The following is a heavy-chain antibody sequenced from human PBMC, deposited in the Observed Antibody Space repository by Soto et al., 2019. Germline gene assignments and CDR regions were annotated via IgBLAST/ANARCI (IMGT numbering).Heavy chain of an antibody. CDR1: GGSISSGDYY. CDR2: IYYSGST. V-gene: IGHV4-30-4*01. Sequence: PSETLSLTCTVSGGSISSGDYYWSWVRQPPGKGLEWIGYIYYSGSTYYNPSLKSRVTISVDTSKNQFSLKLSSVTAADTAVYYCARDSGVAGFDYWGQGTLVTVSS. CDR3: ARDSGVAGFDY. D-gene: IGHD6-19*01. J-gene: IGHJ4*02.